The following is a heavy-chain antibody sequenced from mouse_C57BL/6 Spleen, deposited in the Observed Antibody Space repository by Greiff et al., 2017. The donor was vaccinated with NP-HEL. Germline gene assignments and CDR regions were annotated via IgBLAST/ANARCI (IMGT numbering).Heavy chain of an antibody. CDR2: ISDGGSYT. D-gene: IGHD2-4*01. Sequence: EVHLVESGGGLVKPGGSLKLSCAASGFTFSSYAMSWVRQTPEKRLEWVATISDGGSYTYYPDNVKGRFTISRDNAKNNLYLQMSHLKSEDTAMYYCARAPIYYDYSAWFAYWGQGTLVTVSA. J-gene: IGHJ3*01. CDR1: GFTFSSYA. V-gene: IGHV5-4*01. CDR3: ARAPIYYDYSAWFAY.